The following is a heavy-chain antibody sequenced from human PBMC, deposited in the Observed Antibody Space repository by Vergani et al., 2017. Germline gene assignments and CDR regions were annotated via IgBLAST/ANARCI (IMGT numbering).Heavy chain of an antibody. CDR3: ASDSIAAAATEYYYYGMDV. J-gene: IGHJ6*02. V-gene: IGHV5-51*03. Sequence: EVQLVQSGAEVKKPGESLKISCKGSGYSFTSYWIGWVRQMPGKGLEWMGIIYPGDSDTRYSPSFQGQVTISADKSISTAYLQWSSLKASDTAMYYCASDSIAAAATEYYYYGMDVWGQGTTVTVSS. CDR1: GYSFTSYW. D-gene: IGHD6-13*01. CDR2: IYPGDSDT.